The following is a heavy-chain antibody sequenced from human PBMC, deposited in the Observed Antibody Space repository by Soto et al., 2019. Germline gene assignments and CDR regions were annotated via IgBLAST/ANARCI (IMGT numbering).Heavy chain of an antibody. Sequence: GESLKISCKGSGYSFTSYWISWVRQMPGKGLEWMGRIDPSASYTNYSPSFQGHVTSSADESSSTAYLQWSSLKASDTAMYYCARHAPPVVLFYYYGMDVWGQGTTLTVSS. V-gene: IGHV5-10-1*01. D-gene: IGHD2-21*01. CDR1: GYSFTSYW. J-gene: IGHJ6*02. CDR2: IDPSASYT. CDR3: ARHAPPVVLFYYYGMDV.